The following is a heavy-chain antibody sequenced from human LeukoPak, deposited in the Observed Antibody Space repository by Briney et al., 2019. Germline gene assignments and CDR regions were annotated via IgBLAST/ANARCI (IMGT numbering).Heavy chain of an antibody. J-gene: IGHJ4*02. Sequence: GRSLRLSCAASGFAFSTYSMHWVRQTPGKGLEWVAIIWYNGSNKHYADSVKGRLTISRDNSKNTLFLEMNSLRAEDTAVYYCARGYCGDSSCYYFDLWGQGTLVTVSS. CDR1: GFAFSTYS. D-gene: IGHD2-15*01. CDR2: IWYNGSNK. CDR3: ARGYCGDSSCYYFDL. V-gene: IGHV3-33*01.